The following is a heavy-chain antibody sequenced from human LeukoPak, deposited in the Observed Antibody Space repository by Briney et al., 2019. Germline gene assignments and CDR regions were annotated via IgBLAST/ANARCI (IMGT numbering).Heavy chain of an antibody. Sequence: SETLSLTCAVYGGSFSGYYWSWIRQPPGKGLEWIGEINHSGSTNYNPSLKSRVTISVDTSKNQFSLKLSSVTAADTAVYYCARQVGATDFDYWGQGTLVTVSS. CDR2: INHSGST. V-gene: IGHV4-34*01. J-gene: IGHJ4*02. D-gene: IGHD1-26*01. CDR3: ARQVGATDFDY. CDR1: GGSFSGYY.